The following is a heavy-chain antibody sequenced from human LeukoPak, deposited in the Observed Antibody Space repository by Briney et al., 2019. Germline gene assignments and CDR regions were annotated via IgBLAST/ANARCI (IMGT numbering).Heavy chain of an antibody. CDR1: GFTFSNVY. CDR3: AKEKKYYYDGSGYPGYDY. CDR2: ISSSSSYI. D-gene: IGHD3-22*01. Sequence: PGGSLRLSCAASGFTFSNVYMTWVRQAPGKGLEWVSSISSSSSYIYYADSVKGRITISRDNAKNSLYLQMNSLRAEDTAVYYCAKEKKYYYDGSGYPGYDYWGQGTLVTVSS. V-gene: IGHV3-21*01. J-gene: IGHJ4*02.